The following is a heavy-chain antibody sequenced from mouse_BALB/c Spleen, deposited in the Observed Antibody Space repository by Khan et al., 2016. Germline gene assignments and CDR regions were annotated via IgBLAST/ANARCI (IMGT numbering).Heavy chain of an antibody. J-gene: IGHJ4*01. CDR1: GYTFTNYG. CDR3: ASIYDGYYVGLYYAMDY. V-gene: IGHV9-3-1*01. Sequence: QIQLVQSGPELKKPGETVKISCKASGYTFTNYGMNWVKQAPGKGLKWMGWINTYTGEPTYADDFKGRFAFSLETSASTAYLQIHNLKNEDTATYFCASIYDGYYVGLYYAMDYWGQGTSVTVSS. CDR2: INTYTGEP. D-gene: IGHD2-3*01.